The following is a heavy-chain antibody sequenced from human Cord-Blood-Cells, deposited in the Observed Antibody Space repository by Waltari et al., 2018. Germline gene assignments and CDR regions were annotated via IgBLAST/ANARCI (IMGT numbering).Heavy chain of an antibody. J-gene: IGHJ2*01. D-gene: IGHD3-16*01. CDR2: IYYSGIT. CDR3: AFRIGGFNL. CDR1: GGSISTSSPY. V-gene: IGHV4-39*01. Sequence: QLQLQESGPGLVKPSATLSLTRTVSGGSISTSSPYWGCVRLPPGKGLEWIGSIYYSGITYYNPSLKSRVTISVDTSKNQFSLKLSSVTAADTAVYYCAFRIGGFNLWGRGTLVTVSS.